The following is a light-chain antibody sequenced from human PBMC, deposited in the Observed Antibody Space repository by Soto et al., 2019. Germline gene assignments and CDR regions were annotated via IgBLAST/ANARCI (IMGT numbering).Light chain of an antibody. Sequence: QSVLTQPPSVSGAPGQRVTISCTGSSSNIGAGYDVHWYQHLPGAAPKLLIFGNSNRPEGVTDRFSGSTSGTSASLAITGVQAEDEADYYCLSYDTSLNAVLFGGGTKLTVL. CDR2: GNS. V-gene: IGLV1-40*01. CDR1: SSNIGAGYD. J-gene: IGLJ2*01. CDR3: LSYDTSLNAVL.